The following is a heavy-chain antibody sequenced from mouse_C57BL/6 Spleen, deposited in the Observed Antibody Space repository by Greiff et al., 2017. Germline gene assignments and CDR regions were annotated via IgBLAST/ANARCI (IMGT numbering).Heavy chain of an antibody. V-gene: IGHV1-80*01. CDR1: GYAFSSYW. Sequence: QVQLQQSGAELVKPGASVKISCKASGYAFSSYWMNWVKQRPGKGLEWIGQIYPGDGDTNYNGKFKGKATLTADKSSSTAYLQLSSLTSDDSAVYFCARFYDGYGYFDYWGQGTTRTVSS. CDR2: IYPGDGDT. CDR3: ARFYDGYGYFDY. J-gene: IGHJ2*01. D-gene: IGHD2-3*01.